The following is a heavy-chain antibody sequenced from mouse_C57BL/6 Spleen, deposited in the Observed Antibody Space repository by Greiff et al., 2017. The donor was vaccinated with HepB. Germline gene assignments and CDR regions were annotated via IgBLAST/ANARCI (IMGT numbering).Heavy chain of an antibody. V-gene: IGHV1-82*01. J-gene: IGHJ2*01. CDR3: AAYYSNYVLFDY. Sequence: VQLQQSGPELVKPGASVKISCKASGYAFSSSWMNWVKQRPGKGLEWIGRIYPGDGDTNYNGKFKGKATLTADKSSSTAYMQLSSLTSEDSAVYFCAAYYSNYVLFDYWGQGTTLTVSS. D-gene: IGHD2-5*01. CDR1: GYAFSSSW. CDR2: IYPGDGDT.